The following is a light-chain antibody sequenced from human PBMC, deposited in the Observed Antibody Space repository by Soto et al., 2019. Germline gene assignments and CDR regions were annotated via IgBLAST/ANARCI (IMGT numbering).Light chain of an antibody. J-gene: IGKJ4*01. V-gene: IGKV3-20*01. Sequence: EIVLTQSPGPLSLSPGERATLSCRASQTVGNNYVAWYQQIRGQTPRLLIYGASNRATGIPDRISGSGSGTDFTLTISRLEPEDFAMYYCQQYASSPLTFGGGTKVEIK. CDR2: GAS. CDR1: QTVGNNY. CDR3: QQYASSPLT.